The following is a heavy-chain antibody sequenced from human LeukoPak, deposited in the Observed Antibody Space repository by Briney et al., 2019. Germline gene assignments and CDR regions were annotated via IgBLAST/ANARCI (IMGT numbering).Heavy chain of an antibody. D-gene: IGHD3-10*01. J-gene: IGHJ4*02. CDR3: ARDVNYYGSGSYHYFDY. CDR2: IRYDGSNK. V-gene: IGHV3-30*02. Sequence: GGSLRLSCAASGFTFTTYGMPWVRQAPGKGLEWVAFIRYDGSNKYYADSVKGRFTISRDNSKNTLYLQMNSLRAEDTAVYYCARDVNYYGSGSYHYFDYWGQGTLVTVSS. CDR1: GFTFTTYG.